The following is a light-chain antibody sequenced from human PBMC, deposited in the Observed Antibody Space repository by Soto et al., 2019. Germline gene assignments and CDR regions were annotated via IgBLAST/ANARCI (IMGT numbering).Light chain of an antibody. CDR3: QQRSDWPWT. CDR1: QSVSSN. CDR2: DAS. J-gene: IGKJ1*01. Sequence: EIVMTQSPATLSVSPGERATLSCRASQSVSSNLAWYQQKPGQAPRLLIYDASNRATGIPARFSGSGSGTDFTLTISNLEPEDFAVYYCQQRSDWPWTFGQGTKVDIK. V-gene: IGKV3-11*01.